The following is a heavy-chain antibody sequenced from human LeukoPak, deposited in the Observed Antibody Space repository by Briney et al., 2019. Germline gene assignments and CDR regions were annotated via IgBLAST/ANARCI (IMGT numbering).Heavy chain of an antibody. J-gene: IGHJ4*02. D-gene: IGHD3-3*01. CDR3: PTEFYWYYDFLLGYFPYGHS. CDR2: IKSKTDGGTT. CDR1: GFTFSNAW. V-gene: IGHV3-15*01. Sequence: GGSLRLSCAASGFTFSNAWMSWVRQAPGKGLEWVGRIKSKTDGGTTDYAAPVKGRFTISRDDSKNTLYLQMNSLKTEDTAVYYCPTEFYWYYDFLLGYFPYGHSWAREPLVPFS.